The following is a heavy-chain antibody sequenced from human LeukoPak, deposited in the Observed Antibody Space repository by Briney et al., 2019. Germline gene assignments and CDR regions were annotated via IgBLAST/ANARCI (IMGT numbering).Heavy chain of an antibody. CDR2: INPNSGGT. J-gene: IGHJ6*02. D-gene: IGHD6-13*01. Sequence: ASVKVSCKASGYTFTGYYMHWVRQAPGQGLEWMGWINPNSGGTNYAQKFQGRVTMTRDTSISTAYMELSRLRSDDTAVYYCARAGGASPQKQQLALYYYYYGMEVWGQGTTVTVSS. V-gene: IGHV1-2*02. CDR3: ARAGGASPQKQQLALYYYYYGMEV. CDR1: GYTFTGYY.